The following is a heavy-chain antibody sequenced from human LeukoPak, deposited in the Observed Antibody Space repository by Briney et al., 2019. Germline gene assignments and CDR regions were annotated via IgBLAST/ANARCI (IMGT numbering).Heavy chain of an antibody. CDR1: GGSFSGYY. V-gene: IGHV4-34*01. D-gene: IGHD3-10*01. CDR2: INHSGST. CDR3: ARSRDPRKSYYYYGMDV. Sequence: PSETLSLTCAVYGGSFSGYYWSWIRQPPGKGLEWIGEINHSGSTNYNPSLKSRVTISVDTSKNQFSLKLSSVTAADTAVYYCARSRDPRKSYYYYGMDVWGQGTTATVSS. J-gene: IGHJ6*02.